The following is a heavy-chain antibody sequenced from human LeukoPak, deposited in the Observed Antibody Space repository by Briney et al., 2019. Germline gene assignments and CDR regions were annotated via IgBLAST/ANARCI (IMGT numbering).Heavy chain of an antibody. D-gene: IGHD3-10*01. Sequence: GASVKVPCKASGGTFTSYAISWVRQAPGQGLEWMGRIIPIFGTANYAQKFQGRVTITTDESTSTAYMELSSLRSEDTAVYYCARMGYGSGSCYNSHDAFDIWGQGTMVTVSS. V-gene: IGHV1-69*05. CDR2: IIPIFGTA. CDR1: GGTFTSYA. J-gene: IGHJ3*02. CDR3: ARMGYGSGSCYNSHDAFDI.